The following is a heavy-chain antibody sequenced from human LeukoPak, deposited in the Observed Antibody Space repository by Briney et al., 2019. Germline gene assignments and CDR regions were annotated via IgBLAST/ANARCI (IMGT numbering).Heavy chain of an antibody. V-gene: IGHV7-4-1*02. CDR3: ARETVTNPGGYYYYYYMDV. Sequence: ASVKVSCKASGYTFTSYAMNWVRQAPGQGLEWMGWINTNTGNPTYAQGFTGRFVFSLDTSVSTAYLQISSLKAEDTAVYYCARETVTNPGGYYYYYYMDVWGQGTLVTVSS. CDR2: INTNTGNP. J-gene: IGHJ6*03. D-gene: IGHD1-14*01. CDR1: GYTFTSYA.